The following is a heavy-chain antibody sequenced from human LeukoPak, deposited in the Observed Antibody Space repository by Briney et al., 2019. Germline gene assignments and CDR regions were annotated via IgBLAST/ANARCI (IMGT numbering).Heavy chain of an antibody. CDR1: GFTFSSYS. CDR2: ISSSSSTI. Sequence: GGSLRLSCAASGFTFSSYSMNWVRQAPGKGLEWVSYISSSSSTIYYADSVKGRFTISRDNAKNSLYLQMNSLRDEDTAVYYCARGYYDSSGYYYERNFDYRGQGTLVTVSS. J-gene: IGHJ4*02. D-gene: IGHD3-22*01. CDR3: ARGYYDSSGYYYERNFDY. V-gene: IGHV3-48*02.